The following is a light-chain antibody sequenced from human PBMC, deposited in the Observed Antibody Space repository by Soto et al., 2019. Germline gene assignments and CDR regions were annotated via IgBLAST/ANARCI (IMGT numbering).Light chain of an antibody. CDR2: AAS. CDR1: QSINSY. V-gene: IGKV1-9*01. CDR3: QQLNSYPRT. J-gene: IGKJ3*01. Sequence: DIQMTQSPSSLSASVGDRVTITCRASQSINSYLNWYQHKPGKAPKLLIYAASTLQSGVPSRFSGSGSGTDFTLTISSLQPEDFATYYCQQLNSYPRTFGPGTKVDIK.